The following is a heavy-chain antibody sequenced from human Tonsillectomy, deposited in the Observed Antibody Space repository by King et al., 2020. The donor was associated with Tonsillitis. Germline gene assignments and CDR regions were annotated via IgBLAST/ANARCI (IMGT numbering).Heavy chain of an antibody. V-gene: IGHV4-39*01. CDR1: GGSISSSSYY. CDR2: IFYSGST. Sequence: LQLQESGPGLVKPSETLSLTCTVSGGSISSSSYYWGWIRQPPGKGLEWIGSIFYSGSTYYNPSLKSRVTISVDTSENQFSLKLSSLTAADTAVYYCARGRVKEDQLLYGDWFDPWGQGTLVTVSS. D-gene: IGHD2-2*02. J-gene: IGHJ5*02. CDR3: ARGRVKEDQLLYGDWFDP.